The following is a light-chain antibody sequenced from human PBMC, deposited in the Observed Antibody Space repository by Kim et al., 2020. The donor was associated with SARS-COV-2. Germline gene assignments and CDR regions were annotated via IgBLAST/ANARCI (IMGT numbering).Light chain of an antibody. Sequence: LSPGERATLSCRASQSVSSSYLAWYQQKPGQAPRLLIYGASSRATGIPDRFSGSGSGTDFTLTISRLESEDFAVYYCQQNGSSAYTFGQGTKLEI. CDR3: QQNGSSAYT. J-gene: IGKJ2*01. CDR2: GAS. CDR1: QSVSSSY. V-gene: IGKV3-20*01.